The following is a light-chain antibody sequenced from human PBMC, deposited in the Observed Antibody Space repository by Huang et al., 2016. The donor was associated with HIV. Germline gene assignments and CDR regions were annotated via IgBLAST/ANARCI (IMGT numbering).Light chain of an antibody. CDR2: AAS. V-gene: IGKV1-39*01. CDR3: QQSYSITRYT. CDR1: QNIGRD. Sequence: DIQMTQSPSSLSSSVGDRVTITCRAMQNIGRDLNWYQQKSGKAPKLLIYAASSLQRGVTSRFSGIGFGTDFTLTISSLQPEDCATYYCQQSYSITRYTFGQGTKVEIK. J-gene: IGKJ2*01.